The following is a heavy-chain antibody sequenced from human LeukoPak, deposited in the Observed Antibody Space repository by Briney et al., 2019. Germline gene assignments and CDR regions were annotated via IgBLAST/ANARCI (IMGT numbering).Heavy chain of an antibody. CDR1: GFTFSSYS. CDR3: ARDMRYSGHPAFDY. V-gene: IGHV3-48*02. Sequence: PGGSLRLSCAASGFTFSSYSMNWVRQAPGKGLEWVSYISSSSSTIYYADSVKGRFTISRDNAKNSLYLQMNSLRDEDTAVYYCARDMRYSGHPAFDYWGQGTLVTVSS. J-gene: IGHJ4*02. CDR2: ISSSSSTI. D-gene: IGHD1-26*01.